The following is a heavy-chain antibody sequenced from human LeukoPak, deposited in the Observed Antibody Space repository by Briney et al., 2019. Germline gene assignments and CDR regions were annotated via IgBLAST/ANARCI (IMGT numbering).Heavy chain of an antibody. Sequence: GGSLRLSCAASGFTFSSYAMSWVRQAPGKGLEWVSAIGGSGGSTYYADSVKGRLTISRDNSKNTLYLQMNSLRAEDTAVYYCAKGWSVRDVVVVPAAIGYYYGMDVWGQGTTVTVSS. CDR2: IGGSGGST. V-gene: IGHV3-23*01. CDR3: AKGWSVRDVVVVPAAIGYYYGMDV. CDR1: GFTFSSYA. D-gene: IGHD2-2*01. J-gene: IGHJ6*02.